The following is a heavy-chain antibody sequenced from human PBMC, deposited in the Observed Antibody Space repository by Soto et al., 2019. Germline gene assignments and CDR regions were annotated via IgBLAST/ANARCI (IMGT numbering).Heavy chain of an antibody. V-gene: IGHV4-39*01. J-gene: IGHJ4*02. CDR3: ARSIAGPSRVDY. Sequence: XXTLSLAFTVSGGPIRSTSYDWGFIRQPPGKGLEWSGSIYYSGSTYYNPSLKSRVTISVDTSKNQFSLKLSSVTAADTAVYYCARSIAGPSRVDYWGQGTLVTVSS. D-gene: IGHD6-6*01. CDR2: IYYSGST. CDR1: GGPIRSTSYD.